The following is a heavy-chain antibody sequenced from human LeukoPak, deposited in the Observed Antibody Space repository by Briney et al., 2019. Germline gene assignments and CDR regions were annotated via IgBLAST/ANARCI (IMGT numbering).Heavy chain of an antibody. Sequence: PSETLSLTCTVSGGAISSDNYYWGWIRQPPGKGLEWIGGIFYSGSTYYNPSLKSRVTISVDTSKNQFSLKLSSVTAADTAIYYCARLIYYYDSNAYHQPYYFDYWGQGTLVTVSS. V-gene: IGHV4-39*01. CDR1: GGAISSDNYY. J-gene: IGHJ4*02. CDR2: IFYSGST. CDR3: ARLIYYYDSNAYHQPYYFDY. D-gene: IGHD3-22*01.